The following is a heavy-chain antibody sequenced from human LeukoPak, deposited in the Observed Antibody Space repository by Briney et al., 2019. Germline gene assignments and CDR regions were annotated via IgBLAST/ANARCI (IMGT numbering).Heavy chain of an antibody. Sequence: ASVKVSCKASGYTFTSYGISWVRQAPGQGLEWMGWISAYNGNTNYAQKLQGRVTMTTETSTSTAYMELRSLRSDDTAVYYCARTITIFGVVPGDYWGQGTLVTVSS. V-gene: IGHV1-18*01. CDR3: ARTITIFGVVPGDY. CDR2: ISAYNGNT. CDR1: GYTFTSYG. J-gene: IGHJ4*02. D-gene: IGHD3-3*01.